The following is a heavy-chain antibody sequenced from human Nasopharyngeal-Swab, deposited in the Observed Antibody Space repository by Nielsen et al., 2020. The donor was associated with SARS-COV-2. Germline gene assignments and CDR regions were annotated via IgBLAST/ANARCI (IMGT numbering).Heavy chain of an antibody. V-gene: IGHV3-48*02. CDR1: RFTFSSYS. CDR2: ISSSSSTI. CDR3: ARDRYWNDGAFDI. J-gene: IGHJ3*02. D-gene: IGHD1-1*01. Sequence: GGSLRLSCAASRFTFSSYSMNWVRQAPGKGLEWVSYISSSSSTIYDADSVKGRFTISRDNAKNSLYLQMNSLRDEDTAVYYCARDRYWNDGAFDIWGQGTMVTVSS.